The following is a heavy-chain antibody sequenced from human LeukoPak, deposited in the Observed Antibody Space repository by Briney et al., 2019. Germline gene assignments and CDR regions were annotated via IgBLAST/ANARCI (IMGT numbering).Heavy chain of an antibody. D-gene: IGHD1-26*01. CDR2: INPNSGGT. CDR3: ARLRSGSYPFDY. V-gene: IGHV1-2*06. CDR1: GYTFTGYY. Sequence: ASVKVSCKASGYTFTGYYMHWVRQAPGQGLEWMERINPNSGGTNYAQKFQGRVTMTRDTSISTAYMELSRLRSDDTAVYYCARLRSGSYPFDYWGQGTLVTVSS. J-gene: IGHJ4*02.